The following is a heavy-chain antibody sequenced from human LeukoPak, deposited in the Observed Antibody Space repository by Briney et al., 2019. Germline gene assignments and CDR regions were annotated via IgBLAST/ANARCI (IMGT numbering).Heavy chain of an antibody. CDR3: ARLGANEGDAFDI. Sequence: SETLSLTCAVYGGSFSGYYWSWIRQPPGKGLEWIGEINHSGSTNYNPSLKSRVTISVDTSKNQFSLKLSSVTAADTAVYYCARLGANEGDAFDIWGQGTMVTVSS. CDR1: GGSFSGYY. CDR2: INHSGST. V-gene: IGHV4-34*01. D-gene: IGHD1-26*01. J-gene: IGHJ3*02.